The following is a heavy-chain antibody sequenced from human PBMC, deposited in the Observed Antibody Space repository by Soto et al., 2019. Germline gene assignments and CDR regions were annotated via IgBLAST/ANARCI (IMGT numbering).Heavy chain of an antibody. CDR3: ARVYELHFDY. CDR2: IYSGGST. J-gene: IGHJ4*02. CDR1: GFTVSSNY. D-gene: IGHD3-16*01. V-gene: IGHV3-66*01. Sequence: PGGSLRLSCAASGFTVSSNYMSWVRQAPGKGLEWVSVIYSGGSTYYADSVKGRLTISRDNSKNTLYLQMNSLRAEDTAVYYCARVYELHFDYWGQGTLVTVSS.